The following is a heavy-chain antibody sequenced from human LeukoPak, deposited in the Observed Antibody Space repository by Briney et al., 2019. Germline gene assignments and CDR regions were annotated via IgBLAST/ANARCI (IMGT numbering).Heavy chain of an antibody. CDR3: AREIFNGFDI. Sequence: PGRSLRLSCAGSGFTFRSYAMHWVRQAPGKGREWVAVISYDGSNKDYADSVKGRFTISRDNSKNTLFLQMNSLRAEDTAVYYCAREIFNGFDIWGQGTMVTVSS. V-gene: IGHV3-30-3*01. J-gene: IGHJ3*02. CDR1: GFTFRSYA. CDR2: ISYDGSNK.